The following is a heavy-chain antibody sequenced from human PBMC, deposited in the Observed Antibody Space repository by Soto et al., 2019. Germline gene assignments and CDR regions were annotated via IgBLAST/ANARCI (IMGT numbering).Heavy chain of an antibody. CDR3: AKDPYYYDSSGYYSGDVDY. CDR1: GFTFSSYA. J-gene: IGHJ4*02. D-gene: IGHD3-22*01. Sequence: PGGSLRLSCAASGFTFSSYAMSWVRQAPGKGLEWVSAISGSGGSTYYADSVKGRFTISRDNSKNTLYLQMNSLRAEDTAVYYCAKDPYYYDSSGYYSGDVDYWGQGTLVTVSS. CDR2: ISGSGGST. V-gene: IGHV3-23*01.